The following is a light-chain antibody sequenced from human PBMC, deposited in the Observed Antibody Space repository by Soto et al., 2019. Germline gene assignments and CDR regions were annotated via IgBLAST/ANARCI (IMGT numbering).Light chain of an antibody. J-gene: IGLJ1*01. V-gene: IGLV2-8*01. Sequence: QSVLTQPASVSGSPGQSITISCTGTSGDVGSYNRVSWYQQHPGKAPKLMIYDVNKRPSGIPDRFSGSKSGNTDYMTVSGLQHEEEAEYFCSLYSGSINYVFRSGTKVTV. CDR3: SLYSGSINYV. CDR1: SGDVGSYNR. CDR2: DVN.